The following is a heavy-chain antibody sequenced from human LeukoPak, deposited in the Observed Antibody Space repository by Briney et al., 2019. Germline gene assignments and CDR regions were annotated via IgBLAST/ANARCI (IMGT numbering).Heavy chain of an antibody. CDR2: INHSGST. J-gene: IGHJ4*02. CDR1: GGSFSGYY. D-gene: IGHD6-13*01. V-gene: IGHV4-34*01. Sequence: SETLSLTCAVYGGSFSGYYWSWIRQPPGKGLEWIGEINHSGSTNYNPSLKSRVTISVDTSKNQFSLKLSSVTAADTAVYYCARGPSSSWYLPFDYWGQGTLVTVSS. CDR3: ARGPSSSWYLPFDY.